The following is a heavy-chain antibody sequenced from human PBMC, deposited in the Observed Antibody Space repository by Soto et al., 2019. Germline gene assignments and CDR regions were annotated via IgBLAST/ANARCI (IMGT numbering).Heavy chain of an antibody. CDR2: IYWNDDK. CDR3: ASGSGNPDAFDI. V-gene: IGHV2-5*01. D-gene: IGHD3-10*01. Sequence: SGPTLVNPTQTPTLTCTFSGFSLSTSGVGVGWIRQPPGKALEWLALIYWNDDKRYSPSLKSRLTITKDTSKNQVVLTMTNMDPVDTATYYCASGSGNPDAFDIWGQGTMVTVS. J-gene: IGHJ3*02. CDR1: GFSLSTSGVG.